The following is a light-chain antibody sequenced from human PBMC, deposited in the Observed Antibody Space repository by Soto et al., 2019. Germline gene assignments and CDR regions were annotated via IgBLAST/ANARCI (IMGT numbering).Light chain of an antibody. V-gene: IGKV3-20*01. CDR1: QSVSNNY. J-gene: IGKJ1*01. CDR2: GAS. CDR3: QQYNNWPPGGT. Sequence: EIVLTQSPGTLSLSPGERATLSCRASQSVSNNYLAWYQQKPGQAPRLLIYGASNRPTGIPDRFSGSGSGTDFTLTISRLEPEDFAVYYCQQYNNWPPGGTFGQGTKVDNK.